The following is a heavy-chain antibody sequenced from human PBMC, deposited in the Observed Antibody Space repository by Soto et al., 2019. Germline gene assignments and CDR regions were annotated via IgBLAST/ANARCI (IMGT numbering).Heavy chain of an antibody. V-gene: IGHV4-30-4*01. D-gene: IGHD5-12*01. CDR2: IYYSGSN. CDR1: GGSISSGDYY. Sequence: QVQLQESGPGLVKPSQTLSLTCTVSGGSISSGDYYWSWIRQPPGKGLEWIGYIYYSGSNYYNPSLKSRVTITVDTSKNQFSLKLSSVTAADTAVYYCARVDIVATTLFDYWGQGTLVTVSS. CDR3: ARVDIVATTLFDY. J-gene: IGHJ4*02.